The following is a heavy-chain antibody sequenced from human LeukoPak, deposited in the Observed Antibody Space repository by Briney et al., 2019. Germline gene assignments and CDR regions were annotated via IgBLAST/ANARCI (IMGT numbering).Heavy chain of an antibody. CDR1: GDIVTGYQ. Sequence: ASVKVSCKASGDIVTGYQIHWVRQAPGQGLEWMGWISPNSGVTNNTQKFQGRVTMTRDTSTGTAYMELRRLTSDDTAIYYCASPIVVFWRVKLDAFHVWGRGTMVTVSS. J-gene: IGHJ3*01. CDR3: ASPIVVFWRVKLDAFHV. D-gene: IGHD3-3*01. V-gene: IGHV1-2*02. CDR2: ISPNSGVT.